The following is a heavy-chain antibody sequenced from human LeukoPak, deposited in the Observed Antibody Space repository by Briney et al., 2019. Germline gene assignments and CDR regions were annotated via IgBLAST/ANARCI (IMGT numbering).Heavy chain of an antibody. CDR3: ARERLEVGLYYYGMDV. CDR1: GFTFSSYS. CDR2: ISSSSSYI. Sequence: GGSLRLSCAASGFTFSSYSMNWVRQAPGKGLEWVSSISSSSSYIYYADSVKGRFTISRDNAKNSLYLQMNSLRAEDTAVYYCARERLEVGLYYYGMDVWGQGTTVTVSS. J-gene: IGHJ6*02. V-gene: IGHV3-21*01. D-gene: IGHD1-1*01.